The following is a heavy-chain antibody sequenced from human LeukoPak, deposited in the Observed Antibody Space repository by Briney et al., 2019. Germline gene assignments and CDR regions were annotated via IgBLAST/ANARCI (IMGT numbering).Heavy chain of an antibody. V-gene: IGHV4-59*08. CDR3: ARVWDYYGSGSYYKRGEYYFDY. J-gene: IGHJ4*02. CDR1: GGSVSDYD. CDR2: IYHTGST. D-gene: IGHD3-10*01. Sequence: NTSETLSLTCTISGGSVSDYDWSWIRQSPGKGLEWIGYIYHTGSTSYSPSLKSRVTISADTSRNQFSLKLSSVTAADTAVYYCARVWDYYGSGSYYKRGEYYFDYWGQGTLVTVSS.